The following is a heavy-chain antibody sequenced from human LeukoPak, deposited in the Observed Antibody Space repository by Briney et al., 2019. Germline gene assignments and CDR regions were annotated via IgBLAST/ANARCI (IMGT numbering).Heavy chain of an antibody. J-gene: IGHJ6*02. CDR1: GVTFSSYA. D-gene: IGHD5-18*01. CDR2: ISYDGSNK. V-gene: IGHV3-30*04. CDR3: ARGHSYGFSYYYGMDV. Sequence: GGSLRLSCAAPGVTFSSYAMHWVRQAPGKGLEWVAVISYDGSNKYYADSVKGRFTISRDNSKNTLYLQMNSLRAEDTAVYYCARGHSYGFSYYYGMDVWGQGTTVTVSS.